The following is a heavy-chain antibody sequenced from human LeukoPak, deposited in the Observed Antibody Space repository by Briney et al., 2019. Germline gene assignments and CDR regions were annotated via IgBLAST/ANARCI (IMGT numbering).Heavy chain of an antibody. CDR3: ARVRLSVTMVRGVIIQYYYYYYGMDV. CDR2: IYYSGST. J-gene: IGHJ6*02. CDR1: GGSISSSSYY. V-gene: IGHV4-39*07. D-gene: IGHD3-10*01. Sequence: PSETLSLTCTVSGGSISSSSYYWGWIRQPPGKGLEWIGSIYYSGSTYYNPSLKSRVTISVDTSKNQFSLKLSSVTAADTAVYYCARVRLSVTMVRGVIIQYYYYYYGMDVWGQGTTVTVSS.